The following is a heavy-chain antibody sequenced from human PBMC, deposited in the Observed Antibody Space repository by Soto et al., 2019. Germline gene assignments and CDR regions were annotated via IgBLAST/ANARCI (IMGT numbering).Heavy chain of an antibody. CDR3: ARSWVTGKGGMDV. CDR1: GYTFTSYY. V-gene: IGHV1-46*01. D-gene: IGHD3-16*01. CDR2: INPSGGST. Sequence: ASVKVSCKASGYTFTSYYMHWVRQAPGQGLEWMGIINPSGGSTSYAQKFQGRVTMTTDTSTSTAYMELWTLISDDTAVYYCARSWVTGKGGMDVWGQGTTVTVSS. J-gene: IGHJ6*02.